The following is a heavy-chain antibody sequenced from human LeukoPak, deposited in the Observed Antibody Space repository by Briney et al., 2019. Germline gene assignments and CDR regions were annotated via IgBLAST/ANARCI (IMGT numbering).Heavy chain of an antibody. CDR3: ATHRYYYDSSAYRLDY. Sequence: ASVKVSCKVSGYTLTELSIHWVRQAPGKGLEWMGSFDPEDGETVSAQTFQGRFTMNADTSTGTAYMDLSSLRSEDTAVYYCATHRYYYDSSAYRLDYWGQGTVVTVSS. CDR2: FDPEDGET. D-gene: IGHD3-22*01. J-gene: IGHJ4*02. V-gene: IGHV1-24*01. CDR1: GYTLTELS.